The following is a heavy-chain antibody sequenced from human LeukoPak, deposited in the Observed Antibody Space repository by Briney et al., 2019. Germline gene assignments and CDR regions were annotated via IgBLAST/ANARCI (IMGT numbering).Heavy chain of an antibody. CDR3: ARALHDRYYYDSSLYY. CDR1: GYSISRGYY. V-gene: IGHV4-38-2*02. J-gene: IGHJ4*02. Sequence: SETLSLTCTVSGYSISRGYYWGWIRQPPGKGLEWIRSIYHSGSTYYNPSLKSRVTISVDTSTNQFSLTLSSVTAADTAVYYCARALHDRYYYDSSLYYWGQGTLVTVSS. D-gene: IGHD3-22*01. CDR2: IYHSGST.